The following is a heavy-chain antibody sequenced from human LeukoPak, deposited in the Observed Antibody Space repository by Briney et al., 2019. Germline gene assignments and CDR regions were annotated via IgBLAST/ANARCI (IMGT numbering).Heavy chain of an antibody. CDR3: ARPYGGNSDDAFDI. D-gene: IGHD4-23*01. V-gene: IGHV3-30*03. CDR2: ISYDGSNK. Sequence: GGSLRLSCAASGFTFSSYGMHWVRQAPGKGLEWGAVISYDGSNKYYTDSVKGRFTISRDNSKNTLYLQMNSLRAEDTAVYYCARPYGGNSDDAFDIWGQGTMVTVSS. CDR1: GFTFSSYG. J-gene: IGHJ3*02.